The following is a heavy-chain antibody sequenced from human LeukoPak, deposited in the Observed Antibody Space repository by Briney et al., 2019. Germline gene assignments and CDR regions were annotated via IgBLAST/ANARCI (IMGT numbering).Heavy chain of an antibody. V-gene: IGHV3-66*01. CDR2: IYSGGTT. D-gene: IGHD5-18*01. CDR3: ARDQYSYAHAAH. J-gene: IGHJ4*02. CDR1: GFTVSSDY. Sequence: GGSLRLSCAASGFTVSSDYMSWVRQAPGKGLEWVSVIYSGGTTYYADSVKGRFTISRDNSKNTLHLQMNSLRAEDTAVYYCARDQYSYAHAAHWGQGTLVTVSS.